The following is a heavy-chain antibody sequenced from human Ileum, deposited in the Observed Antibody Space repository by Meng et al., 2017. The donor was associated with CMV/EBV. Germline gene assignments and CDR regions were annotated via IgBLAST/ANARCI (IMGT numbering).Heavy chain of an antibody. CDR3: ARHVWGKGFDT. CDR2: INHSGST. Sequence: GSLRLSCAVYGGSFSGYYWSWIRQPPGKGLEWIGEINHSGSTNYNPSLKSRVTISVDTSKNQFSLKLSSVTAADTAVYYCARHVWGKGFDTWGQGTLVTVSS. CDR1: GGSFSGYY. D-gene: IGHD3-16*01. V-gene: IGHV4-34*01. J-gene: IGHJ5*02.